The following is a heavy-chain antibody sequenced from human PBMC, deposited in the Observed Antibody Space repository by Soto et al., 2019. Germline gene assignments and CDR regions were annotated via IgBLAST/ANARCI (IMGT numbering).Heavy chain of an antibody. V-gene: IGHV4-4*02. CDR3: ARSGYSYGSAFDI. D-gene: IGHD5-18*01. Sequence: PSETLSLTCAVSGGSISSSNWWSWVRQPPGKGLQWIGEIYHSGSTNYNPSLKSRVTISVDKSKNQFSLKLSSVTAADTAVYYCARSGYSYGSAFDIWGQGTMVTVS. CDR2: IYHSGST. J-gene: IGHJ3*02. CDR1: GGSISSSNW.